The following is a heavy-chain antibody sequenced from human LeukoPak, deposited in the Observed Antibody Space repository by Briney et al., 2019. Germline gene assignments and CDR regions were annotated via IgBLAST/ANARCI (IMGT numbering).Heavy chain of an antibody. J-gene: IGHJ4*02. D-gene: IGHD4-11*01. Sequence: GGSLRLSCAASGFTFSSYWMSWVRQAPGKGLVWVSRIRSDGSSTTYADSVKGRFTISRDNTKNTLYLQMNSLRADDTAVYYCARDDYNRHWGQGTLVTVSS. CDR3: ARDDYNRH. CDR2: IRSDGSST. V-gene: IGHV3-74*01. CDR1: GFTFSSYW.